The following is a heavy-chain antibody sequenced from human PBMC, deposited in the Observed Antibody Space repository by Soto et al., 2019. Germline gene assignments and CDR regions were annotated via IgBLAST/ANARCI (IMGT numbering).Heavy chain of an antibody. Sequence: ASVKVSCKASGGTFSSYAISWVLQAPGQGLEWMGGIIPIFGTANYAQKFQGRVTITADESTSTAYMELSSLRSEDTAVYYCARFGPIVATTRPGGWFDPWGQGTLVTVSS. CDR1: GGTFSSYA. J-gene: IGHJ5*02. D-gene: IGHD5-12*01. CDR2: IIPIFGTA. V-gene: IGHV1-69*13. CDR3: ARFGPIVATTRPGGWFDP.